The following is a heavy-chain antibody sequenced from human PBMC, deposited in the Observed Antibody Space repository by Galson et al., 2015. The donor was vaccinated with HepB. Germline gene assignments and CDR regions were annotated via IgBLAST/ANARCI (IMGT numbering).Heavy chain of an antibody. J-gene: IGHJ3*02. CDR1: GFTFSSYA. CDR2: INIGGTTM. Sequence: SLRLSCAASGFTFSSYAMHWVRQAPGKGLEWVSYINIGGTTMYYADSVKGRFTISRDNSKNTLYLQMNSLRAEDTAVYYCARGLLLGIWGQGTMVTVSS. CDR3: ARGLLLGI. V-gene: IGHV3-48*01.